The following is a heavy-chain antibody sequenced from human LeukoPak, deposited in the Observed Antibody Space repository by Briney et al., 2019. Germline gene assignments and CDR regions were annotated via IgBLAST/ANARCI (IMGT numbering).Heavy chain of an antibody. D-gene: IGHD3-10*01. CDR1: GGSISSYY. Sequence: SETLSPTCTVSGGSISSYYWSWIRQPPGKGLEWIGYIYYSGSTNYNPSLNSRVTISVDTSKNQFSLKLSSVNASDTAETYCASVLGYGSGSRLGNWGQGTLVTVSS. CDR2: IYYSGST. J-gene: IGHJ4*02. V-gene: IGHV4-59*08. CDR3: ASVLGYGSGSRLGN.